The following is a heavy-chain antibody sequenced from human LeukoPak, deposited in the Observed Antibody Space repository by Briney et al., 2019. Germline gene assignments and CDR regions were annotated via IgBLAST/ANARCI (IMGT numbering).Heavy chain of an antibody. Sequence: SETLSLTCTVSGGSISGNYWTWIRQPPGKGLEWIGYISYSGSTSSHPSLKSRVTISLDTSKNQFSLKLTSVTAADTAVYYCVRGYSGYPYYLDYWGQGTLVTVSS. V-gene: IGHV4-59*08. CDR1: GGSISGNY. D-gene: IGHD5-12*01. CDR3: VRGYSGYPYYLDY. CDR2: ISYSGST. J-gene: IGHJ4*02.